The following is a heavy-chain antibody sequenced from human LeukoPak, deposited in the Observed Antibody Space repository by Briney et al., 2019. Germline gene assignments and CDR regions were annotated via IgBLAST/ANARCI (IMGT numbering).Heavy chain of an antibody. J-gene: IGHJ4*02. CDR2: ISARGGDT. CDR3: AEGDRYSGYDY. D-gene: IGHD5-12*01. CDR1: GFVFRIYA. V-gene: IGHV3-23*01. Sequence: GGSLRLSCAASGFVFRIYAMNWVRQAPGKGLEWVSDISARGGDTYYSDSVKGRFTISRDNSKNTLYLQMNRLRAEDTAVYYCAEGDRYSGYDYWGQGTLVTVSS.